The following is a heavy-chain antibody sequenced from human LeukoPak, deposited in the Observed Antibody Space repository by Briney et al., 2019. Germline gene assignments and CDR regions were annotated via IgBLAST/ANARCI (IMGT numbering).Heavy chain of an antibody. CDR2: IKEDGREK. Sequence: GGSLRLSCAVSGLTFRRYWMSWVRQAPGKGLEWVASIKEDGREKYYVDSVKGRFTISRGNVKNSLYLQMNTLRAEDTAVYYCARDHEAPGDYWGQGTLVTVSS. CDR3: ARDHEAPGDY. D-gene: IGHD3-10*01. CDR1: GLTFRRYW. J-gene: IGHJ4*02. V-gene: IGHV3-7*01.